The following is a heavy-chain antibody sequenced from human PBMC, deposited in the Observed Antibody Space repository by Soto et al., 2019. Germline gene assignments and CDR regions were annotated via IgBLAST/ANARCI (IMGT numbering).Heavy chain of an antibody. V-gene: IGHV3-66*01. D-gene: IGHD3-10*01. CDR3: ARSLLWFGELRY. CDR2: IYSGGST. Sequence: EVQLVESGGGLVQPGGSLRLSCAASGFTVRSSYMSWVRQAPGKGLEWASLIYSGGSTYYADSVKGRFTFSRDNSNNTLYLQMNSLRAEDTAVYYCARSLLWFGELRYWGQGTLVTVSS. CDR1: GFTVRSSY. J-gene: IGHJ4*02.